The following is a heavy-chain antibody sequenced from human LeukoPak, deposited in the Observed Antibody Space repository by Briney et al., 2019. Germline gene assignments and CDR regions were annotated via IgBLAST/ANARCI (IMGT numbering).Heavy chain of an antibody. V-gene: IGHV4-39*01. CDR2: IYYSGST. J-gene: IGHJ4*02. CDR1: GGSISSSSYY. Sequence: SETLSLTCTVSGGSISSSSYYWGWIRQPPGKGLEWIGSIYYSGSTYYNPSLKSRVTISVDTSKNQFSLKLSSVTAADMAVYYCARHGILTGSLFDYWGQGTLVTVSS. D-gene: IGHD3-9*01. CDR3: ARHGILTGSLFDY.